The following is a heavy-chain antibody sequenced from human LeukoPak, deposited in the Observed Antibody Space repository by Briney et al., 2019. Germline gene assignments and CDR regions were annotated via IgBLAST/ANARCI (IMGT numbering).Heavy chain of an antibody. CDR1: GGTFSSYA. CDR3: ARARIDPKNWFDP. CDR2: IIPILGIA. J-gene: IGHJ5*02. V-gene: IGHV1-69*04. Sequence: SVKVSCKASGGTFSSYAISWVRQAPGQGLEWMGRIIPILGIANYAQKFQGRVTITADKSTSTAYMELSSLRSEDTAVYYCARARIDPKNWFDPWGQGTLVTVSS.